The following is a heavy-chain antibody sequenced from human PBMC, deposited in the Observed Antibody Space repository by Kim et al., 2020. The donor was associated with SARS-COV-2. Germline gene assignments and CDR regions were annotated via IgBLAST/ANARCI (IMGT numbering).Heavy chain of an antibody. CDR3: ARLTYYYDSSGYTIQYYFDY. CDR1: GFSLSTSGMC. Sequence: SGPTLVNPTQTLTLTCTFSGFSLSTSGMCVSWIRQPPGKALEWLALIDWDDDKYYSTSLKTRLTISKDTSKNQVVLTMTKMDPVDTATYYCARLTYYYDSSGYTIQYYFDYWGQGTLVTVSS. V-gene: IGHV2-70*01. D-gene: IGHD3-22*01. CDR2: IDWDDDK. J-gene: IGHJ4*02.